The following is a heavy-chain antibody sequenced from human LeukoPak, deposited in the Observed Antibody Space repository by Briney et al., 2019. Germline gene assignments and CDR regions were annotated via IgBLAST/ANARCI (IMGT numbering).Heavy chain of an antibody. J-gene: IGHJ4*02. CDR1: GSFIRSSY. V-gene: IGHV4-4*09. CDR2: IYPSGST. D-gene: IGHD6-6*01. Sequence: SETLSLTCTISGSFIRSSYWSWIRQAPGRGLDAIGYIYPSGSTNYNPSLKSRVTISLDTSKNQFSLNLRSVTAADTAVYYSARHPYRSSSLVDCWGQGTLVTVSS. CDR3: ARHPYRSSSLVDC.